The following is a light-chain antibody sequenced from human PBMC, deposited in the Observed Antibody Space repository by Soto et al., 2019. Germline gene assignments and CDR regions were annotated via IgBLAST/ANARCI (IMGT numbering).Light chain of an antibody. CDR2: NNH. CDR3: AAWDDNLNGYV. CDR1: SSNIGSNT. Sequence: QSALTQPPSASATPGQRVTLSCSGTSSNIGSNTVNWYRQFPGTAPALLIYNNHQRPSGVPDRFSDSKSGTSASLAISGLHSEDEADYFCAAWDDNLNGYVFGTGTKVTVL. V-gene: IGLV1-44*01. J-gene: IGLJ1*01.